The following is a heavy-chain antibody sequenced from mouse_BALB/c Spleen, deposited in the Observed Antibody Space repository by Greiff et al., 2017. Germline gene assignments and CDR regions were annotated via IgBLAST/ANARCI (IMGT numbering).Heavy chain of an antibody. CDR3: ARPNYYAMDY. J-gene: IGHJ4*01. V-gene: IGHV1S56*01. CDR2: IHPSDSET. CDR1: GYTFTSYY. Sequence: VQLQESGPELVKPGASVRISCKASGYTFTSYYIHWVKQRPGHGLEWIGMIHPSDSETRLNQKFKDKATLTVDKSSSTAYMQLSSPTSEDSAVYYCARPNYYAMDYWGQGTSVTVSS.